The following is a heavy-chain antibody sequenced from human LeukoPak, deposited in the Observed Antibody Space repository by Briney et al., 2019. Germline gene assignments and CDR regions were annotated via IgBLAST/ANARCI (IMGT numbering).Heavy chain of an antibody. D-gene: IGHD1-26*01. CDR3: ARDPVGGSTIFDY. CDR2: TYYRSKWYY. V-gene: IGHV6-1*01. Sequence: SQTLSLTCAISGDFVSSNSAAWNWIRQSPSRGREWLGRTYYRSKWYYDYAVAVKSRISINPDTSKNQFSLHLTSVTPEDTAVYYCARDPVGGSTIFDYWGQGTLVTVSS. CDR1: GDFVSSNSAA. J-gene: IGHJ4*02.